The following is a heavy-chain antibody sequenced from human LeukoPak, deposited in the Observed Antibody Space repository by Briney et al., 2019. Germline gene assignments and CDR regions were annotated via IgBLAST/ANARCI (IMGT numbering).Heavy chain of an antibody. D-gene: IGHD6-13*01. J-gene: IGHJ3*02. CDR3: ARDLLRGETGSWFEAFDI. Sequence: SETLSLTCTVSGGSISSYYWSWIRQPPGKGLEWIGYIYYSGSTYYNPSLKSRLTLSIDTSNNQFSLSLNSVTAADTAIYYCARDLLRGETGSWFEAFDIWGQGTMVTVSP. CDR2: IYYSGST. V-gene: IGHV4-59*08. CDR1: GGSISSYY.